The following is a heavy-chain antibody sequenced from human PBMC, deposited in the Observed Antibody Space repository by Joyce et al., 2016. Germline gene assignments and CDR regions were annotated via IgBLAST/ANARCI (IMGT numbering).Heavy chain of an antibody. J-gene: IGHJ2*01. CDR2: VCLHCIT. CDR1: GLSFDLHSF. D-gene: IGHD5-18*01. CDR3: ARRPYNVHTPLGSDWYFDL. V-gene: IGHV4-38-2*01. Sequence: QVQLQESGPGLVKPSETLSLTCGVSGLSFDLHSFWGWIRQPPGKGLEWIGNVCLHCITHYSPSLKSRVTISMDTSKNQFSLNLNSLTAADTAVYFCARRPYNVHTPLGSDWYFDLWGRGTLVTVSS.